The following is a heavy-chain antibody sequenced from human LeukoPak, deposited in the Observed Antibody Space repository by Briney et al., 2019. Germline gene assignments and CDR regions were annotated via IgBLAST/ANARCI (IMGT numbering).Heavy chain of an antibody. CDR2: IKQDGSEK. V-gene: IGHV3-7*01. J-gene: IGHJ6*03. CDR1: GFTFSSYW. Sequence: GGSLRLSCAASGFTFSSYWMSWVRQAPGKGLEWVANIKQDGSEKYYVDSVRGRFTISRDNAKNSLYLQMNSLRAEDTAVYYCARDLRGYYYYYYMDVWGKGTTVTISS. CDR3: ARDLRGYYYYYYMDV.